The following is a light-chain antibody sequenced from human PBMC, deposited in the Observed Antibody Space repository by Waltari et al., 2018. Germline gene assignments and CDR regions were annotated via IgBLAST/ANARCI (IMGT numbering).Light chain of an antibody. CDR1: QSVLSSSNNKNY. CDR3: HQYFGTPFT. V-gene: IGKV4-1*01. J-gene: IGKJ3*01. Sequence: DIVMTQSPDSLAVSLGERATINCKSSQSVLSSSNNKNYLAWYQQKPGQPPKLLIYWASTRESGVPDRFSGRGSGTDFSLAISSLQAEDVAVYYCHQYFGTPFTFGPGTKVDIK. CDR2: WAS.